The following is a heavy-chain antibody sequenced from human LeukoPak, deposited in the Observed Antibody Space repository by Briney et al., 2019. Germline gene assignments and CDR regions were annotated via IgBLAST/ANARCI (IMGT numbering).Heavy chain of an antibody. J-gene: IGHJ4*02. V-gene: IGHV3-15*01. CDR3: TASSTSCYIC. CDR2: IKSKTDGGTT. Sequence: GGPLRLSCAASGFTFSNAWMSWVRHAPGKGLEWVGRIKSKTDGGTTDYAAPVKGRFTISRDDSKNTLYLQMNSLKTEDTAVYYCTASSTSCYICWGQGTLVTVSS. CDR1: GFTFSNAW. D-gene: IGHD2-2*02.